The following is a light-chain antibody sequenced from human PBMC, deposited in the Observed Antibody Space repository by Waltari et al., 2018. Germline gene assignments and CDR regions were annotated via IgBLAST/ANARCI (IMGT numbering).Light chain of an antibody. CDR2: GKN. CDR3: SSRDSSASHVL. CDR1: SLRTSY. J-gene: IGLJ2*01. Sequence: SSELTQDPAVSVALGQTVTITCQGASLRTSYASWYQQKSGQAPILVLFGKNKRPTGIPVRFTGYNSERTTALTMTGAQAEDEAEYYCSSRDSSASHVLFAGGTKLTVL. V-gene: IGLV3-19*01.